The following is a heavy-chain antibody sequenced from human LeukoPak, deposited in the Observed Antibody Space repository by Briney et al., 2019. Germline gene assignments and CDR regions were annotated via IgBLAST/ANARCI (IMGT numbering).Heavy chain of an antibody. D-gene: IGHD6-13*01. Sequence: ASVKVSCTASGYTFTSYYIHWVRQAPGQGLEWMGIINPSGGSTTYAQKFQGRVAMTRDTSTSRVYMEVSSLRSEDTAVYYCARTYSSSDEFDYWGQGTLVTVSS. J-gene: IGHJ4*02. V-gene: IGHV1-46*01. CDR2: INPSGGST. CDR3: ARTYSSSDEFDY. CDR1: GYTFTSYY.